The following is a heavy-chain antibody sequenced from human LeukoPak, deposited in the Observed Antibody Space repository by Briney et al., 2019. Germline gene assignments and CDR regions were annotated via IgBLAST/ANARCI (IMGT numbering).Heavy chain of an antibody. CDR3: TREMKRRVGASAFDY. CDR1: GFTFWSPW. Sequence: PGGSLRLSCAPSGFTFWSPWMHWARQAPGKGLVWVSRINSDGSSTSYADSVKGRFTISRDNAKNTLYLQMNSLRAEDTAVYCCTREMKRRVGASAFDYWGQGPLVTVSS. V-gene: IGHV3-74*01. D-gene: IGHD1-26*01. CDR2: INSDGSST. J-gene: IGHJ4*02.